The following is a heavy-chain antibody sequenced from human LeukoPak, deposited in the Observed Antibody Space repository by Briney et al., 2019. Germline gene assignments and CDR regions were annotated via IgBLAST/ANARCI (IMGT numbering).Heavy chain of an antibody. J-gene: IGHJ4*02. CDR3: AKDHYWSIDY. D-gene: IGHD3-3*01. CDR1: GFTFSSYG. V-gene: IGHV3-74*01. Sequence: GGSLRLSCAASGFTFSSYGMHWVRHAPGQGLVWVSRIKGDGISTNYADSVKGRFTISRDIAKNTLYLQMNSLRAEDTGLYYCAKDHYWSIDYWGRGTLVTVSS. CDR2: IKGDGIST.